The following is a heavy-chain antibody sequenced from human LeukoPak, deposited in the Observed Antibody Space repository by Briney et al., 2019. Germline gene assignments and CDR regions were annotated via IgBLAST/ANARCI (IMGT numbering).Heavy chain of an antibody. V-gene: IGHV1-18*01. D-gene: IGHD1-1*01. Sequence: GASVKVSCKASGYTFNTYGFSWVRQAPGQGLEWMGWINAYNGNTNYAQKPQGRVTMTTETSTSTAYMVLRSLRSDDTAVYYCARRQGTTLSFDYWGQGTLVTVSS. CDR2: INAYNGNT. CDR3: ARRQGTTLSFDY. CDR1: GYTFNTYG. J-gene: IGHJ4*02.